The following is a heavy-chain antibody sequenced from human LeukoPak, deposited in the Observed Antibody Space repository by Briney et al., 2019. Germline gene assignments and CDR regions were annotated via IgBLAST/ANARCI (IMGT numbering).Heavy chain of an antibody. Sequence: GGSLRLSCAALGFTVSSNYMSWVRQPPGKGLEWVAVLYRAGDTYYADSVKGRFTISRDDSKNTLYLQMNTVRVEDTAVYYCARDAYDNTESVRWFDPWGQGTLVAVSS. J-gene: IGHJ5*02. D-gene: IGHD3-9*01. V-gene: IGHV3-66*01. CDR1: GFTVSSNY. CDR2: LYRAGDT. CDR3: ARDAYDNTESVRWFDP.